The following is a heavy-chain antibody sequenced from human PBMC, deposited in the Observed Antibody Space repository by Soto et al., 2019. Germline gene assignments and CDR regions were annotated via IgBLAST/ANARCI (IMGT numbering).Heavy chain of an antibody. CDR1: GGSISSGGDP. CDR3: ARRAILGPIDY. Sequence: SETLSLTCAVSGGSISSGGDPWSWIRQPPGKGLEWIGYIYHSGSTYYNPSLKSRVTISVDRSKSQFSVKLTSVTGVDRAVYYCARRAILGPIDYWGQGTLVTVS. J-gene: IGHJ4*02. V-gene: IGHV4-30-2*01. CDR2: IYHSGST.